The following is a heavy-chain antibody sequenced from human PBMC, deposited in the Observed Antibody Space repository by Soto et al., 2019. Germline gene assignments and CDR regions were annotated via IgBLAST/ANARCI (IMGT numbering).Heavy chain of an antibody. D-gene: IGHD1-26*01. Sequence: SQTLSLTCAISGDSVSSSSVTWNWIRQSPSRGLEWLGRTYYRSKWYNDYAESVKSRITINPDTSKNQFSLHLNSVTPEDTAVYYCARDDEHGSNCDLAYWGQGALVTVSS. CDR3: ARDDEHGSNCDLAY. CDR1: GDSVSSSSVT. V-gene: IGHV6-1*01. J-gene: IGHJ4*02. CDR2: TYYRSKWYN.